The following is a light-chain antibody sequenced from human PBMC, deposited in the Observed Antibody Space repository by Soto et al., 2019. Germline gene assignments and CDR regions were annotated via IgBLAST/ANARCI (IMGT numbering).Light chain of an antibody. V-gene: IGKV3-20*01. J-gene: IGKJ1*01. CDR3: QRYGSLRT. CDR2: GAS. Sequence: IALTQSPGTLSLSPGETATLSCRASQSVSSSYLAWYQQKPGQAPRLLIYGASSRATGIPDMFSGSGAGTDFTLTISRLEPEDFAVYYCQRYGSLRTFGQGAKVDIK. CDR1: QSVSSSY.